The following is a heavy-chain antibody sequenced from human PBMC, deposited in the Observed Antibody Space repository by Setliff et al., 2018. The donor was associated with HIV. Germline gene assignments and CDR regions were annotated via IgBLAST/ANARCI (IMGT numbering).Heavy chain of an antibody. CDR1: GGSISSSSYY. J-gene: IGHJ4*02. CDR3: ARGGYQRGYTYGSFDY. V-gene: IGHV4-39*07. CDR2: MYYTGST. Sequence: SETLSLTCTVSGGSISSSSYYWGWIRQPPGKGLEWIGSMYYTGSTDYNPSLRSRVTISIDTTKNQFYLKMSSVTAADTAVYYCARGGYQRGYTYGSFDYWGQGTLVTSPQ. D-gene: IGHD5-18*01.